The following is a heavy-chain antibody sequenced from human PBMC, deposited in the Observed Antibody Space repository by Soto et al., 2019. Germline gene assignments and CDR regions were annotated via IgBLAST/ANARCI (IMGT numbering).Heavy chain of an antibody. Sequence: QVQLVQSVTEVKKPGASVQVSCKASGYSFTSYGINWVRQAPGQVLEWMGWISTYNGDTNYAQKFQGRVTMTTDTSTTTAYMELRRLTSDDTAVYFCARGDSTGSPRGWFDPWGQGTVVTVSS. J-gene: IGHJ5*02. V-gene: IGHV1-18*04. CDR3: ARGDSTGSPRGWFDP. CDR1: GYSFTSYG. CDR2: ISTYNGDT. D-gene: IGHD6-19*01.